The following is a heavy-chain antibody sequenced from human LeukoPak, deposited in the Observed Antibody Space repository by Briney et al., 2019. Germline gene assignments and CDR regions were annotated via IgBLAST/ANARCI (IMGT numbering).Heavy chain of an antibody. CDR2: IYTSGST. Sequence: PSETLSLTCTVSGGSISSYYWSWIRQPAGKGLEWIGRIYTSGSTNYNPSLKSRVTLSVDTSNNQFSLMLSSVTAADTAVYYCARGYYDSSGYPSAEYFQHWGQGTLVTVSS. V-gene: IGHV4-4*07. J-gene: IGHJ1*01. CDR1: GGSISSYY. CDR3: ARGYYDSSGYPSAEYFQH. D-gene: IGHD3-22*01.